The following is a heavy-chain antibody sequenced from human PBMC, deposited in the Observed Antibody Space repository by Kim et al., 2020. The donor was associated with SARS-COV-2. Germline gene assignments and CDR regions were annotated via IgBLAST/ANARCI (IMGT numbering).Heavy chain of an antibody. CDR2: ISSSGGST. D-gene: IGHD2-15*01. CDR3: ARQGIGRYCSGGSCYFFDY. CDR1: GFTFSSNA. Sequence: GGSLRLSCAVSGFTFSSNAMSWVRQAPGKGLEWVSGISSSGGSTYYADSVKGRFTISRDNSKNTLYLQMNSLRAEDTAVYYCARQGIGRYCSGGSCYFFDYWGQGTLVTVSS. J-gene: IGHJ4*02. V-gene: IGHV3-23*01.